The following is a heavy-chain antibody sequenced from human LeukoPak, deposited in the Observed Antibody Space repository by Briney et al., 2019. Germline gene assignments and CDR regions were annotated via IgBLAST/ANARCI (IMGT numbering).Heavy chain of an antibody. V-gene: IGHV3-21*01. Sequence: PGGSLRLSCAASGFTFSSYSMNWVRQAPGKGLEWVSSISSSSSYIYYADSVKGRFTISRDNAKNSLYLQMNSLRAEDTAVYYCAKDLRYCSGGSCTYYYYYYMDVWGKGTTVTVSS. CDR2: ISSSSSYI. J-gene: IGHJ6*03. D-gene: IGHD2-15*01. CDR3: AKDLRYCSGGSCTYYYYYYMDV. CDR1: GFTFSSYS.